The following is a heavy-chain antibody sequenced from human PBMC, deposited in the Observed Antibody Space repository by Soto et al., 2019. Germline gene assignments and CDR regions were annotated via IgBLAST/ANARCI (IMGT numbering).Heavy chain of an antibody. V-gene: IGHV4-31*03. Sequence: SETLSLTCSVSGGSISSGGYYWSWIRQHPGKGLEWIGYIYYSGGTYFNPSLKSRLTISVDTSKNQFSLQLSSVTAADTAVYYCAREGNSSSSEGANRFDPWGQGTLVPVYS. CDR3: AREGNSSSSEGANRFDP. CDR2: IYYSGGT. CDR1: GGSISSGGYY. J-gene: IGHJ5*02. D-gene: IGHD6-6*01.